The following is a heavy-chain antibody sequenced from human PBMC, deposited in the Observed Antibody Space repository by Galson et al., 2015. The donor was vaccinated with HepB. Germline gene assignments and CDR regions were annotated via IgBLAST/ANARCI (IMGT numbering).Heavy chain of an antibody. CDR2: ISYDGSNK. J-gene: IGHJ6*02. CDR3: AKGWKQSGPGLGV. V-gene: IGHV3-30*18. Sequence: SLRLSCAASGFTFSSYGMHWVRQAPGRGLEWVAVISYDGSNKYYADSVKGRFTISRDNSKNTLYLQMNSLRGEDTAVYYCAKGWKQSGPGLGVWGQGTAVTVSS. D-gene: IGHD2-15*01. CDR1: GFTFSSYG.